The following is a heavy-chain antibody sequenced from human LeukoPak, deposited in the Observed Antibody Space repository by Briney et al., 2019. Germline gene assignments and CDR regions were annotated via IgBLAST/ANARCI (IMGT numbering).Heavy chain of an antibody. CDR2: THYRSKWYN. D-gene: IGHD6-13*01. Sequence: SQTLSLTCAISGDSVSSNSAAWTWIRQSPSRGLEWLGRTHYRSKWYNDYAVSVKSRLTINPDTSKNQFSLQLNSVTPDDTAVYYCARDGYTSSWYLDYWGQGTLVTVSS. V-gene: IGHV6-1*01. CDR3: ARDGYTSSWYLDY. CDR1: GDSVSSNSAA. J-gene: IGHJ4*02.